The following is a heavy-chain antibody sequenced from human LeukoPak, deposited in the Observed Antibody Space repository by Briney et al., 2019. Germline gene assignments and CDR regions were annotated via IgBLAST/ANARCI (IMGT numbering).Heavy chain of an antibody. CDR3: ARDLAYCGGDCYSNAFDI. V-gene: IGHV4-59*01. CDR2: IYYSGST. Sequence: SETLSLTCTVSGGSISSYYWSWIRQPPGKGLEWIGYIYYSGSTNYNPSPKSRVTISVDTSKNQFSLKLSSVTAADTAVYYCARDLAYCGGDCYSNAFDIWGQGTMVTVPS. D-gene: IGHD2-21*02. CDR1: GGSISSYY. J-gene: IGHJ3*02.